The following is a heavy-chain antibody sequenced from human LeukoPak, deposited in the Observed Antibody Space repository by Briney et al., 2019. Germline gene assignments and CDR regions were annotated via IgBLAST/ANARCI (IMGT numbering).Heavy chain of an antibody. Sequence: SQTLSLTCPVSGGSISSGGYYWSWIRQHPGKGLEWIGYIYYSGSTYYNPSLKSRVTISVDTSKNQFSLKLSSVTAADTAVYYCARAIYSSSSDNWFDPWGQGTLVTVSS. D-gene: IGHD6-6*01. CDR1: GGSISSGGYY. CDR2: IYYSGST. CDR3: ARAIYSSSSDNWFDP. J-gene: IGHJ5*02. V-gene: IGHV4-31*03.